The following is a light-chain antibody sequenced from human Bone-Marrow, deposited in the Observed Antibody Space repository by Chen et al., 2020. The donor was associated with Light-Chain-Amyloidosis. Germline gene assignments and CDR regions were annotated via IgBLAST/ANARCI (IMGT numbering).Light chain of an antibody. J-gene: IGLJ2*01. Sequence: QSALTQPASVSGSPGQSITISCTGTSSDVGSYDLVSWYQQFPGKAPKLLIYEDSQRPSGVSNRFSGSKSGNPASLTISGLQAADETDYGCSSYSGSGAPIIFGGGTRLTVL. CDR1: SSDVGSYDL. CDR2: EDS. CDR3: SSYSGSGAPII. V-gene: IGLV2-23*01.